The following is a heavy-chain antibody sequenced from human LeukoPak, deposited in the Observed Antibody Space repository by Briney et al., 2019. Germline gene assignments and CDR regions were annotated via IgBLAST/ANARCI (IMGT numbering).Heavy chain of an antibody. V-gene: IGHV1-18*04. D-gene: IGHD6-6*01. CDR2: ISAYNGNT. J-gene: IGHJ4*02. Sequence: ASVKVSCKASGYTFTGYYMHWVRQAPGQGLEWMGWISAYNGNTNYAQKLQGRVTMTTDTSTSTAYMELRSLRSDDTAVYYCARDKGAARGTSLDYWGQGTLVTVSS. CDR3: ARDKGAARGTSLDY. CDR1: GYTFTGYY.